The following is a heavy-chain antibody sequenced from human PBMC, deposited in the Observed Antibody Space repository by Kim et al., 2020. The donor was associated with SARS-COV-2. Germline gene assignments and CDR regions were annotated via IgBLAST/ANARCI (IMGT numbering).Heavy chain of an antibody. CDR3: ASSLPSQIAAAGRGDAFDI. CDR2: IYHSGST. V-gene: IGHV4-4*02. CDR1: GGSISSSNW. Sequence: SETLSLTCAVSGGSISSSNWWSWVRQPPGKGLEWIGEIYHSGSTNYNPSLKSRVTISVDKSKNQFSLKLSSVTAADTAVYYCASSLPSQIAAAGRGDAFDIWGQGTMVTVSS. D-gene: IGHD6-13*01. J-gene: IGHJ3*02.